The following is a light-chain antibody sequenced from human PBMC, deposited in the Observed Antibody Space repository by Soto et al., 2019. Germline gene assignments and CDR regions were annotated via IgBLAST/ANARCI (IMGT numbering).Light chain of an antibody. J-gene: IGLJ1*01. CDR3: FSFTTTRPHV. Sequence: QSVLTLPASRSGSPGQSITISCTGTSSDIGAYDYVSWFQQHPGKAPKLMISEVNNRPSGVSNRFSGSKSGNTAYLTISGLQVEDEAEYFCFSFTTTRPHVFGTGTKVTVL. CDR2: EVN. V-gene: IGLV2-14*01. CDR1: SSDIGAYDY.